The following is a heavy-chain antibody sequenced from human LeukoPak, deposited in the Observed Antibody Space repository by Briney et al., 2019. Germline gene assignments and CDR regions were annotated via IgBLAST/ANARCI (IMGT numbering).Heavy chain of an antibody. V-gene: IGHV3-49*04. Sequence: PGGSLRLSCTASGFTFGDYAMNWVRQAPGKGLEWVGFIRSKAYGGTTEYAASVKGRFTISRDDSKSIAYLQMNSLKTEDTAVYYCTRGPPSSFYYYYYMDVWGKGTTVTVSS. CDR3: TRGPPSSFYYYYYMDV. D-gene: IGHD3-16*02. CDR1: GFTFGDYA. J-gene: IGHJ6*03. CDR2: IRSKAYGGTT.